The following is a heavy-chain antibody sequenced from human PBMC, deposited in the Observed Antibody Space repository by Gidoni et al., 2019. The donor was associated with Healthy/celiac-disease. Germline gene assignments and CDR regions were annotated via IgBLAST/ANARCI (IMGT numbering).Heavy chain of an antibody. CDR3: ATARELGDAFDI. J-gene: IGHJ3*02. CDR1: GFTFSSYG. V-gene: IGHV3-21*01. CDR2: ISSSSSYL. D-gene: IGHD7-27*01. Sequence: EVQLVESGGGLVKPGGSLRLSCAASGFTFSSYGMNWVRQAPGKGLGWVSSISSSSSYLYYADSVKGRFTISRDNAKNSLYLQMNSLRAEDTAVYYCATARELGDAFDIWGQGTMVTVSS.